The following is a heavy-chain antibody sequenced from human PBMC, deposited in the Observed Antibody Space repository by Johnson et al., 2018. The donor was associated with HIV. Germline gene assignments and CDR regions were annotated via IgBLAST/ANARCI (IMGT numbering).Heavy chain of an antibody. CDR2: ISWDGGNT. Sequence: QLVESGGGVVQPGRSLRLSCAASGFTFSSYAMHWVRQAPGKGLEWVSLISWDGGNTYYADSVKGRFIISRDNSKESLYLQMNSLRAEDTALYCCARCPGKDYGGNSGGWNVLGQGTMVTVSS. D-gene: IGHD4-23*01. V-gene: IGHV3-43D*03. J-gene: IGHJ3*01. CDR1: GFTFSSYA. CDR3: ARCPGKDYGGNSGGWNV.